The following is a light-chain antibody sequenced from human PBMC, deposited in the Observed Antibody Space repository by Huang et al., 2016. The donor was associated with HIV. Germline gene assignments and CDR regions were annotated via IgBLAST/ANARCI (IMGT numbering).Light chain of an antibody. J-gene: IGKJ4*01. V-gene: IGKV3-11*01. CDR3: QQRAHWIT. CDR1: QSVSSL. CDR2: GAS. Sequence: EIVLTQSPATLSLSPGERATLSCRASQSVSSLLAWYQQKPGQTPRLLVYGASTRAAGSPARFSGSGSGSDFTLTISSLEPEDFAVYYCQQRAHWITFGGGTKVEIK.